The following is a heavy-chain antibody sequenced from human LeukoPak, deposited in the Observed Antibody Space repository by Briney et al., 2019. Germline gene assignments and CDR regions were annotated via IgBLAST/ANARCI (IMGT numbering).Heavy chain of an antibody. V-gene: IGHV4-38-2*02. D-gene: IGHD2/OR15-2a*01. CDR2: IYHSGST. CDR1: GYSISSGYY. Sequence: SKTLSLTCTVSGYSISSGYYWGWIRQPPVKGLGWIGSIYHSGSTYYNPSLKSRVTISVDTSKNQFSLKLSSVTAADTAVYYCAFLYYFDYWGQGTLVTVSS. J-gene: IGHJ4*02. CDR3: AFLYYFDY.